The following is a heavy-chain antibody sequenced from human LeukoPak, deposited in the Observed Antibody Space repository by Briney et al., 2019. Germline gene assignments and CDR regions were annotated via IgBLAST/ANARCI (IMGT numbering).Heavy chain of an antibody. CDR3: ARDLGGYSYGSHFDY. D-gene: IGHD5-18*01. CDR1: GFTFSSYS. J-gene: IGHJ4*02. CDR2: ISTSSSYI. Sequence: GGSLRLSCAASGFTFSSYSLNWVRQAPGKGLEWVSSISTSSSYIYYADSVKGRFTISRDNARNSLYLHMNSLRAEDTAVYYCARDLGGYSYGSHFDYWGQGTLVTVSS. V-gene: IGHV3-21*01.